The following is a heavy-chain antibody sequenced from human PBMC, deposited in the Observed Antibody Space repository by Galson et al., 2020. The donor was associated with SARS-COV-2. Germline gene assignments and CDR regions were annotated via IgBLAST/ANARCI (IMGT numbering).Heavy chain of an antibody. CDR2: ISYDGSNK. Sequence: GESLKISCAASGFTFSSYGMHWVRQAPGQGLEWVAVISYDGSNKYYADSVKGRFTISRDNSKNTLYLQMNSLRAEDTAVYYCAKDPAYYDFWSGYLSPPDDYYYYGMDVWGQGTTVTVSS. CDR1: GFTFSSYG. V-gene: IGHV3-30*18. D-gene: IGHD3-3*01. J-gene: IGHJ6*02. CDR3: AKDPAYYDFWSGYLSPPDDYYYYGMDV.